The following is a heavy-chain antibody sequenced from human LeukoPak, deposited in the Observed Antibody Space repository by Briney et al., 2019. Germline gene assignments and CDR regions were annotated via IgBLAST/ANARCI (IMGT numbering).Heavy chain of an antibody. CDR2: ISWNSGSI. D-gene: IGHD3-22*01. V-gene: IGHV3-9*01. CDR1: GFTFDDYA. CDR3: AKGKWLSESPLDY. Sequence: GRSLRLSCAASGFTFDDYAMHWVRQAPGKGLEWVSGISWNSGSIGYADSVKGRFTISRDNARNSLYLQMNSLRAEDTALYYCAKGKWLSESPLDYWGQGTWSPSPQ. J-gene: IGHJ4*02.